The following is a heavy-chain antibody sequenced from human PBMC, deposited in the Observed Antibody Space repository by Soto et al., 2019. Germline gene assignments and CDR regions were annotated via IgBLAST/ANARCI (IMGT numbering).Heavy chain of an antibody. D-gene: IGHD3-9*01. V-gene: IGHV4-4*02. CDR1: GGSISSSNW. Sequence: QVQLQESGPGLVKPSGTLSLTCAVSGGSISSSNWWSWVRQPPGKGLEWIGEIYHSGSTNYNPSLQSRVTISVDKSKNQFSLKLSSVAAADTAVYYCARDRDYDILTAEAENWFDPWGQGTLVTVSS. CDR2: IYHSGST. J-gene: IGHJ5*02. CDR3: ARDRDYDILTAEAENWFDP.